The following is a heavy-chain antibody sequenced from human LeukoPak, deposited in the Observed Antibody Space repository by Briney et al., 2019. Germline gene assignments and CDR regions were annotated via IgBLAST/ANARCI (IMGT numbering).Heavy chain of an antibody. CDR1: GYEFSSYG. V-gene: IGHV1-18*01. CDR2: ISAYNGKT. CDR3: AKDSPRDDYVRGSYRYSRRGLDI. J-gene: IGHJ3*02. Sequence: APVKVSCKASGYEFSSYGISWVRQAPGQGLEWMGWISAYNGKTKYAEKFQGRLTMTTETSTSTAYMELRSLTSADTAVYYCAKDSPRDDYVRGSYRYSRRGLDIWGQGTLVT. D-gene: IGHD3-16*02.